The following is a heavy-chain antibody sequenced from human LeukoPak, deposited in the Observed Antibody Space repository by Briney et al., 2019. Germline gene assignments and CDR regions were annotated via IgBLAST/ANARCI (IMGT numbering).Heavy chain of an antibody. J-gene: IGHJ4*02. CDR2: INHSGST. CDR1: GGSFSGYY. V-gene: IGHV4-34*01. Sequence: PSETLSLTCAVYGGSFSGYYWSWIRQPPGKGLEWIGEINHSGSTNYNPSLKSRVTISVDTSKNQFSLKLSSVTAADTAVYYCARGSDDFWSGYYFSYWGQGTLVTVSS. CDR3: ARGSDDFWSGYYFSY. D-gene: IGHD3-3*01.